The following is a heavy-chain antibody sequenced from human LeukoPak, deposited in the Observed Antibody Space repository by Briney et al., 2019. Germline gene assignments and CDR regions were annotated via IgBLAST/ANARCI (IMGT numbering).Heavy chain of an antibody. CDR3: TRAPYHGDYVSWA. J-gene: IGHJ4*02. CDR1: GFTFSSYW. D-gene: IGHD4-17*01. V-gene: IGHV3-74*01. Sequence: GGSLRLSCAASGFTFSSYWMHWVRQAPGKGLVWVSRISSDGSDTTYADSVKGRFTISRNNAKKMLYLQMNGLRVDDTAVYYCTRAPYHGDYVSWAWGQGTLVTVSS. CDR2: ISSDGSDT.